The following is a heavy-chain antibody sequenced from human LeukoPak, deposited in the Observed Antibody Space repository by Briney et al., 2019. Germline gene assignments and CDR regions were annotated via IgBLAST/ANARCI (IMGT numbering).Heavy chain of an antibody. CDR2: IYYSGST. J-gene: IGHJ4*02. Sequence: SETLSLTCTVSGGSISSYYWSWIRQPPGKGLEWIGYIYYSGSTNYNPSLKSRVPISVDTSKNQFSLKLSSVTAADTAVYYCARHASGIWFGGLGAQYYFDYWGQGTLVTVSS. CDR3: ARHASGIWFGGLGAQYYFDY. V-gene: IGHV4-59*08. D-gene: IGHD3-10*01. CDR1: GGSISSYY.